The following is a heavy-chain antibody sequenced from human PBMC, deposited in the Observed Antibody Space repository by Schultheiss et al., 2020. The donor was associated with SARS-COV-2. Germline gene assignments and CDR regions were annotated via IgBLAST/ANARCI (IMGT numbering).Heavy chain of an antibody. CDR1: GFTFSSYA. CDR3: ARDNTYLGPMDV. Sequence: GESLKISCAASGFTFSSYAMSWVRQAPGKGLEWVSYISSSGSTIYYADSLRGRFIISRDNAKNSLYLQMNSLSAEDSAVYYCARDNTYLGPMDVWGQGTTVTVSS. D-gene: IGHD2/OR15-2a*01. CDR2: ISSSGSTI. J-gene: IGHJ6*02. V-gene: IGHV3-48*04.